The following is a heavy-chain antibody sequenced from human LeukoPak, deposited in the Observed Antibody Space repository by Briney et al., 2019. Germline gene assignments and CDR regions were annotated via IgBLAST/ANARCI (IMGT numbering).Heavy chain of an antibody. J-gene: IGHJ2*01. Sequence: GGSLRLSCAASGFTFNSYPMSWVRQAPGKGLEWVSAISPSGGSIYFSDPVRGRFTISRDNSKNTVYVQMNSLRAEDTAVYYCAKLRWEITHYWYFDLWGRGTLVTVSS. CDR1: GFTFNSYP. D-gene: IGHD4-23*01. CDR2: ISPSGGSI. CDR3: AKLRWEITHYWYFDL. V-gene: IGHV3-23*01.